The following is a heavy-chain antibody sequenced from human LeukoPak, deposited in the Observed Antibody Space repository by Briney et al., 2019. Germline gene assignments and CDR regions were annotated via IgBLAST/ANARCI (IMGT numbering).Heavy chain of an antibody. V-gene: IGHV1-69*13. D-gene: IGHD5-24*01. Sequence: VASVKVSCKASGGTFSSYAISWVRQAPGQGLEWMGGIIPIFGIANYAQKFQGRVTITADESTSTAYMELSSLRSEDTAVYYCARDAEMATGPRPRPGFDYWGQGTLVTVSS. CDR2: IIPIFGIA. J-gene: IGHJ4*02. CDR3: ARDAEMATGPRPRPGFDY. CDR1: GGTFSSYA.